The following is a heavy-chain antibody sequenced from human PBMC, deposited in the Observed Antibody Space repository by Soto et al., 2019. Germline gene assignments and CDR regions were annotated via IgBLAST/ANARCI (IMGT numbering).Heavy chain of an antibody. D-gene: IGHD4-17*01. J-gene: IGHJ6*03. Sequence: ASVKVSCKASGYTFTNYGITWVRQAPGQGLEWMGWISAYNGDTYYEQNFQGRVTLTTDTSTSTVYMELRSLGSDDTAIYYCARREGTTDFYYFMDVWGKGTTVTVSS. CDR1: GYTFTNYG. V-gene: IGHV1-18*01. CDR3: ARREGTTDFYYFMDV. CDR2: ISAYNGDT.